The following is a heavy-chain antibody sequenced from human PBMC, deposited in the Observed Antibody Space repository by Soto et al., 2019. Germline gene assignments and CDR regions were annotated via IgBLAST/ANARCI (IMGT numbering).Heavy chain of an antibody. D-gene: IGHD2-2*01. J-gene: IGHJ6*02. CDR1: GGTFSNYA. CDR2: IIPIFSTA. V-gene: IGHV1-69*06. CDR3: ARGLVVPAGIRYYYYGMDA. Sequence: GASVKVAGKASGGTFSNYAISWVRQAPGQGLEWMGGIIPIFSTAKYAQKFQGRVTITADKSTSTAYMELSSIRSEDTAVYYCARGLVVPAGIRYYYYGMDAWGQGTKDTVS.